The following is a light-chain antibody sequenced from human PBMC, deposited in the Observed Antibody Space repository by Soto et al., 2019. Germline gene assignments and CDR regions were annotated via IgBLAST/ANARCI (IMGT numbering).Light chain of an antibody. CDR3: CSYARGSTYV. V-gene: IGLV2-23*01. CDR2: EGT. Sequence: QSVLTQPASVSGSPGQSITMSCTGTSSDVGSYNLVSWYQQHPGKVPQLMIYEGTKRPSGVSNRFSGSKSGNTASLTISGLQAEDEADYYCCSYARGSTYVFGTGTKVTVL. CDR1: SSDVGSYNL. J-gene: IGLJ1*01.